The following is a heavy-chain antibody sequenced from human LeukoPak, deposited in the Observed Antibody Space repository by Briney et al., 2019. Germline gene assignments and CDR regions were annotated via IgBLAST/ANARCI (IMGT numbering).Heavy chain of an antibody. CDR3: VRIHPMITFGGVIATLAFDI. J-gene: IGHJ3*02. V-gene: IGHV2-26*01. CDR1: GFSLTNARMG. CDR2: IFSNDEK. Sequence: ESGPTLVNPTETLTLTCTVSGFSLTNARMGVSWIRQPPGKALEWLAHIFSNDEKFYSTSLKSRLTASKDTSKRQVVLTMTNMDPVDTATYYCVRIHPMITFGGVIATLAFDIWGQGTMVTVSS. D-gene: IGHD3-16*02.